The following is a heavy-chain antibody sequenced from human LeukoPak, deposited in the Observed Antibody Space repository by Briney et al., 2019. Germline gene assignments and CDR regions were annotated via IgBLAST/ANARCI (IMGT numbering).Heavy chain of an antibody. J-gene: IGHJ4*02. V-gene: IGHV3-30*03. D-gene: IGHD3-3*01. CDR3: ARDRAWNYFDY. Sequence: GGSLRLSCAPSGFTFSRHGMHWVRQAPGKGLEWVAVISNDGSRKYYAHSVEGRFTISRDNSKNTLYLRMDSLRAEDTAVYYCARDRAWNYFDYWGQGTLVTVSS. CDR2: ISNDGSRK. CDR1: GFTFSRHG.